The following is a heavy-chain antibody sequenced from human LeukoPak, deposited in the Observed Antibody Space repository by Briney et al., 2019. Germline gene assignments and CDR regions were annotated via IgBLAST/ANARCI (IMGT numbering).Heavy chain of an antibody. CDR2: ISSSGSTI. J-gene: IGHJ4*02. D-gene: IGHD3-3*01. V-gene: IGHV3-48*03. CDR1: GFTFSSYE. CDR3: ARVIEGPYYDFWSGYLDY. Sequence: PGGSLRLSCAASGFTFSSYEMNWVRQAPGKGLEWVSYISSSGSTIYYADSVKGRFTISRDNAKNSLYLQMNSLRAEDTAVYYCARVIEGPYYDFWSGYLDYWGQGTLVTVSS.